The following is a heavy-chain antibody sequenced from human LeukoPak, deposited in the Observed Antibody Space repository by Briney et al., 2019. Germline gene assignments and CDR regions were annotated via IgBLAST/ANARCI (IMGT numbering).Heavy chain of an antibody. Sequence: SETLSLTCAVYGGSFSGYYWSWIRQPPGKGLEWIGEINHSGSTNYNPSLKSRVTISVDTSKNQFSLKLSSVTAADTAVYCCARGDYGGNLDYWGQGTLVTVSS. CDR1: GGSFSGYY. CDR2: INHSGST. CDR3: ARGDYGGNLDY. J-gene: IGHJ4*02. V-gene: IGHV4-34*01. D-gene: IGHD4-23*01.